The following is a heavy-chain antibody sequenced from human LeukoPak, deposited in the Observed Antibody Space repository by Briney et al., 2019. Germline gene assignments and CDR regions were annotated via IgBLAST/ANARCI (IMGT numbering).Heavy chain of an antibody. Sequence: SETLSLTCTVSGGSISSGGYYWSWIRQPPGKGLEWIGYIYHSGSTYYNPSLKSRVTMSVDTSKNQFSLKLSSVTAADTAVYYCARVSCSGGSCYLGHFDYWGQGTLVTVSS. CDR2: IYHSGST. J-gene: IGHJ4*02. D-gene: IGHD2-15*01. CDR1: GGSISSGGYY. CDR3: ARVSCSGGSCYLGHFDY. V-gene: IGHV4-30-2*01.